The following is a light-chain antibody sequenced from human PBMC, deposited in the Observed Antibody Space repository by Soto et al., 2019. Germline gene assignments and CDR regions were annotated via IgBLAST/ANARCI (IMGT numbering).Light chain of an antibody. V-gene: IGKV3-15*01. CDR3: QKNNSWPIN. CDR2: RAS. J-gene: IGKJ1*01. CDR1: QCVSDN. Sequence: EVLMTQSPDTLYVSPGEVVTLSWSASQCVSDNLAWYQQKPGQGPRLLVYRASTRTLGIPARFSGSESGTEFTLTISSLQSEDFAVYYCQKNNSWPINFGQGTKVDIK.